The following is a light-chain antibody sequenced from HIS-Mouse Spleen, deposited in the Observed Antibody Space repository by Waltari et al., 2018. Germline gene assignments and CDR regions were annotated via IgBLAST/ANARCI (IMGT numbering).Light chain of an antibody. CDR2: DVS. V-gene: IGLV2-14*03. CDR3: SSYTSSSTVV. CDR1: SSDVWGYNY. J-gene: IGLJ2*01. Sequence: QSALTQPASVSGSPGQSITISCTGTSSDVWGYNYVSWYQQNPGKAPKLMIYDVSNRPSGGSNRFSGSKAGNTASLTISGLQAEDEADYYCSSYTSSSTVVFGGGTKLTVL.